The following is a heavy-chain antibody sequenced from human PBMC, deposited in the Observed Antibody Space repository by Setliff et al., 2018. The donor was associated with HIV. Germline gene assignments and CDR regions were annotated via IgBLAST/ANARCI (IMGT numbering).Heavy chain of an antibody. Sequence: PSETLSLTCTVSGGSISSPSYHWGWVRQPPGKGLEWIGSIYHSGNTYYNPSLKSRLTISVDTSKNQFSLRLSSVTAADTAVYYCVGSTIAAAVYYYYYYMDVWGKGTTVTVSS. CDR3: VGSTIAAAVYYYYYYMDV. CDR1: GGSISSPSYH. V-gene: IGHV4-39*01. CDR2: IYHSGNT. D-gene: IGHD6-13*01. J-gene: IGHJ6*03.